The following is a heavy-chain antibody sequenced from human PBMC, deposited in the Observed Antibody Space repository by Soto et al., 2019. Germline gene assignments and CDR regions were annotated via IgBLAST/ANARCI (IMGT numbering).Heavy chain of an antibody. CDR2: INHSGST. CDR1: GGSFSGYY. V-gene: IGHV4-34*01. J-gene: IGHJ5*02. Sequence: QVQLQQWGAGLLKPSETLSLTCAVYGGSFSGYYWSWIRQPPGKGLEWFGEINHSGSTNYNPSLKSRVTISVDTSKNQFSLKLSSVTAADTAVYYCARRYIAAAGGLHCWFDPWGQGTLVTVSS. CDR3: ARRYIAAAGGLHCWFDP. D-gene: IGHD6-13*01.